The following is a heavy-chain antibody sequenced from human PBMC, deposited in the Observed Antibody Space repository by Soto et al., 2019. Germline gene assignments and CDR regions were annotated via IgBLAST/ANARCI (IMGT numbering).Heavy chain of an antibody. V-gene: IGHV4-34*01. CDR1: GGSFSDHY. CDR3: ARSQRGRTAFTFDY. D-gene: IGHD3-16*01. Sequence: SETLSLTCAVYGGSFSDHYWSWIRQTPGKGLEWIGEINHSGSTNYNPSFKSRVTISVDTSKNQFSLKLASVTAADTAVYFCARSQRGRTAFTFDYWGQGALVTVSS. J-gene: IGHJ4*02. CDR2: INHSGST.